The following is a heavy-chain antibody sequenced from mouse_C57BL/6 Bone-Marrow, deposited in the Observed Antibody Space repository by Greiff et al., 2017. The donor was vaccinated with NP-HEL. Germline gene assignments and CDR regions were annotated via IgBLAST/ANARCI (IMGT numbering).Heavy chain of an antibody. J-gene: IGHJ2*01. V-gene: IGHV1-53*01. CDR1: GYTFTSYW. CDR3: AAGQLRLLYYFDY. CDR2: INPSNGGT. Sequence: VQLQQPGTELVKPGASVKLSCKASGYTFTSYWMHWVKQRPGQGLEWIGNINPSNGGTNYNEKFKSKATLTVDKSSSTAYMQLSSLTSEDSAVYYCAAGQLRLLYYFDYWGQGTTLTVSS. D-gene: IGHD3-2*02.